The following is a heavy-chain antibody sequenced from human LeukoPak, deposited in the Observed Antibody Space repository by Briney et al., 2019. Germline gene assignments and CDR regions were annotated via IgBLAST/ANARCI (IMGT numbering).Heavy chain of an antibody. D-gene: IGHD2-2*02. V-gene: IGHV3-23*01. CDR3: AKDTPPNLVVVPAAIDY. J-gene: IGHJ4*02. Sequence: PGGSLRLSCAASGFTFSSYAMSWVRQAPGKGLEWVSAISGSGGSTYYADSVKGRFTISRDNSKNTLYPQMNSLRAEDTAVYYCAKDTPPNLVVVPAAIDYWGQGTLVTVSS. CDR2: ISGSGGST. CDR1: GFTFSSYA.